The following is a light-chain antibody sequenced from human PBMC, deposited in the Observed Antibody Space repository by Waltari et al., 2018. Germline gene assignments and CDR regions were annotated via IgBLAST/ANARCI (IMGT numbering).Light chain of an antibody. CDR2: RAS. CDR1: QDLANN. J-gene: IGKJ4*01. Sequence: DIQMTQSPSSLSASVGDTVTITCQASQDLANNLNWYQQKPGKAPKLLIYRASSLQSGIPSRFSGSGSGTDFTLTISSLQPEDFATYYCQQGYSYPLTFGGGTKVEIK. V-gene: IGKV1-16*01. CDR3: QQGYSYPLT.